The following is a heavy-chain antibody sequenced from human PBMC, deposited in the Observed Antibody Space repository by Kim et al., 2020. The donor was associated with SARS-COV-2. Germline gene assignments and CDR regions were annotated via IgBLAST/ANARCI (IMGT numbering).Heavy chain of an antibody. CDR2: IERDGSEI. CDR1: GFSCSDYY. J-gene: IGHJ4*02. Sequence: GGSLRLSCAASGFSCSDYYMNWVRQAPGKGLEWVAIIERDGSEIHYVDSVKGRFTISRDNSKKSLDVQMNSLRAEDTAIDFCAAGKGWIPDFWGQGTLVTVSS. D-gene: IGHD5-18*01. V-gene: IGHV3-7*01. CDR3: AAGKGWIPDF.